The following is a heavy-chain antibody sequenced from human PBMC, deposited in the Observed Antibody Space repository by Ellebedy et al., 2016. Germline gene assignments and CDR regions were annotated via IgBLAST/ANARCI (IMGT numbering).Heavy chain of an antibody. CDR3: ARDGYYDILTGYYGVWGY. J-gene: IGHJ4*02. CDR1: GFTFSDYY. CDR2: ISSSGSTI. Sequence: GGSLRLXXAASGFTFSDYYMSWIRQAPEKGLEWILYISSSGSTINYADSVRGRFTISRDNAKNSLYLQMNSLRAEDTAVYYCARDGYYDILTGYYGVWGYWGQGTLVTVSS. D-gene: IGHD3-9*01. V-gene: IGHV3-11*01.